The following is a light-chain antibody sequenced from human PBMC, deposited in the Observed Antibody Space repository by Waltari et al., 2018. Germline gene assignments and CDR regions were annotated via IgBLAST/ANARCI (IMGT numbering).Light chain of an antibody. CDR1: SSDVGSYNL. Sequence: QSALTQPASVSGSPGQSITISCPGTSSDVGSYNLVSWYQQHPGKAPKLMIYEGIKRPAGVSNLFSGSKSGSTASRTISGLQAEDEADYDCCSYARRSTFDWVFGGGTKLTVL. CDR3: CSYARRSTFDWV. CDR2: EGI. V-gene: IGLV2-23*03. J-gene: IGLJ3*02.